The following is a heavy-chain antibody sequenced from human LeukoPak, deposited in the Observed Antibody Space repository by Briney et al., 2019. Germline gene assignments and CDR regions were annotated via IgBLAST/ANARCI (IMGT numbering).Heavy chain of an antibody. CDR2: VSLSGLT. CDR1: CGSITSTNW. Sequence: SETLSLTWGVSCGSITSTNWWSWVRQPPGQGLEWIGEVSLSGLTNYNPSLSSRVIMALDTSKNHLSLHLTSVTAADTAGYYCSRENGAFSPFGYWGQGYLVTVLS. CDR3: SRENGAFSPFGY. D-gene: IGHD2-8*01. J-gene: IGHJ4*02. V-gene: IGHV4-4*02.